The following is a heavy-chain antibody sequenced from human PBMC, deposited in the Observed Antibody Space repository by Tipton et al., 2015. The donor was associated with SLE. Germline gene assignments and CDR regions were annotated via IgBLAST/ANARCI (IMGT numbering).Heavy chain of an antibody. CDR3: AREGYDSSGYYAFDI. D-gene: IGHD3-22*01. CDR1: GGSISSYY. CDR2: IYHSGST. J-gene: IGHJ3*02. V-gene: IGHV4-59*01. Sequence: TLSLTCTVSGGSISSYYWSWIRQPPGKGLEWIGSIYHSGSTYYNPSLKSRVTISVDTSKNQFSLKLSSVTAADTAVYYCAREGYDSSGYYAFDIWGQGTMVTVSS.